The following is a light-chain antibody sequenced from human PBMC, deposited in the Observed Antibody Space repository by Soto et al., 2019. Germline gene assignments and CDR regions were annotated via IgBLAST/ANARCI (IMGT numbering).Light chain of an antibody. Sequence: EIVVTQSPGTLSLSPGDRATLSCRASQSVSRSYLAWYQQKPGQAPRLLIYGASSRATGIPDRFSGSGSGTDFTLTISRLEPEDFAVYYCQQYGSSPWTFGQGTKVEIK. CDR3: QQYGSSPWT. CDR1: QSVSRSY. V-gene: IGKV3-20*01. J-gene: IGKJ1*01. CDR2: GAS.